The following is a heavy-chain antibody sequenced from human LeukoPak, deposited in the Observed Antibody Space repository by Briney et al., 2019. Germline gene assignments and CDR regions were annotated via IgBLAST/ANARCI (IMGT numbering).Heavy chain of an antibody. CDR1: GFTFSSYE. V-gene: IGHV3-48*03. Sequence: GGSLRLSCAASGFTFSSYEKNWVRQAPGKGLEWVSYISSSGSTIYYADSVKGRFTISRDNAKNSLYLQMNSLRAEDTAVYYCASSRDGYNWRDFDYWGQGTLVTVSS. CDR3: ASSRDGYNWRDFDY. J-gene: IGHJ4*02. CDR2: ISSSGSTI. D-gene: IGHD5-24*01.